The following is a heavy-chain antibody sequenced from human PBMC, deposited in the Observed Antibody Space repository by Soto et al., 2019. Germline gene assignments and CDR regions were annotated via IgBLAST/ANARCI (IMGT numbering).Heavy chain of an antibody. Sequence: PSETLSLTCTVSGGSISSSGYYWSWIRQPPGKGLEWIGYIYYSGSTCYNPSLKSPVTISLDTSKNQFSLKLSSVTGAAKAVQYCARVDHPEDSSGYYLNYWGQEPLVTVS. J-gene: IGHJ4*02. CDR2: IYYSGST. D-gene: IGHD3-22*01. CDR1: GGSISSSGYY. CDR3: ARVDHPEDSSGYYLNY. V-gene: IGHV4-30-4*02.